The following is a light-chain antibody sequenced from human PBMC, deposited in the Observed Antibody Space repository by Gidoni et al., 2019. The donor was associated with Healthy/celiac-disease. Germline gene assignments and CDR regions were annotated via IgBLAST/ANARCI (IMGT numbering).Light chain of an antibody. J-gene: IGKJ4*01. V-gene: IGKV3-11*01. CDR1: QSVSSY. CDR2: DAS. Sequence: DIVLTQSPATLSLSPGESATLPCRASQSVSSYLAWYQQKPGQAPRLLIYDASNRAPGTPARFSGSGSGKDFTLTISSLEPEDFAVYYCQQRSNWPLTFGGGTKVEIK. CDR3: QQRSNWPLT.